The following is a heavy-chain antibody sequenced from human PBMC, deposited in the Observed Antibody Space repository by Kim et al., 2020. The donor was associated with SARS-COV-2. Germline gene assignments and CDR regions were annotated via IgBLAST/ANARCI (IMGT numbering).Heavy chain of an antibody. Sequence: SETLSLTCAVYGGSFSGYYWSWIRQPPGKGLEWIGEINHSGSTNYNPSLKSRVTISVDTSKNQFSLKLSSVTAADTAVYYCARGSRSSWYTPPKFDYWG. D-gene: IGHD6-13*01. J-gene: IGHJ4*01. CDR1: GGSFSGYY. CDR3: ARGSRSSWYTPPKFDY. CDR2: INHSGST. V-gene: IGHV4-34*01.